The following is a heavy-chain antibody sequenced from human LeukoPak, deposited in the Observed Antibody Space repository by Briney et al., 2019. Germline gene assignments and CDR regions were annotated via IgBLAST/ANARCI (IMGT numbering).Heavy chain of an antibody. CDR2: INAGNGNT. CDR3: ARGPVGAEHYYYYMDV. Sequence: GASVKVSCKASGYTFTSFAIHWVRQAPGQRLEWMGWINAGNGNTKYSQEFQGRVTITRDTSASTAYMGLSSLRSEDMAVYFCARGPVGAEHYYYYMDVWGKGTTVTVSS. CDR1: GYTFTSFA. D-gene: IGHD3-16*01. V-gene: IGHV1-3*03. J-gene: IGHJ6*03.